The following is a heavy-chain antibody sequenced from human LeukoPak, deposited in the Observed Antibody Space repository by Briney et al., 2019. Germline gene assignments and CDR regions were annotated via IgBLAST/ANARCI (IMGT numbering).Heavy chain of an antibody. CDR2: ISSSRSYI. CDR1: GFTFSSYS. CDR3: GTRYGSGSPWIFDY. Sequence: GGFLRLSCAASGFTFSSYSMNWVRQAPGKGLEWVSFISSSRSYIYYADSVEGRFTISRDNAKNSLYLQMNSLRAEDTAVYYCGTRYGSGSPWIFDYWGLGTLVTVSS. D-gene: IGHD3-10*01. J-gene: IGHJ4*02. V-gene: IGHV3-21*06.